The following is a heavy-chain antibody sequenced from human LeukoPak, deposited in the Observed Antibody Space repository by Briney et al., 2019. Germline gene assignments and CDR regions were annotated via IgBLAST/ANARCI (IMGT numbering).Heavy chain of an antibody. D-gene: IGHD3-22*01. J-gene: IGHJ4*02. V-gene: IGHV3-7*01. CDR1: GFTFSSYA. Sequence: GGSLRLSCAASGFTFSSYAMHWVRQAPGKGLEWVANIKQDGSEKYYVDSVKGRFTISRDNAKNSLYLQMNSLRAEDTAVYYCARRQGSYFDTSGYYYGWGQGTLVTVS. CDR3: ARRQGSYFDTSGYYYG. CDR2: IKQDGSEK.